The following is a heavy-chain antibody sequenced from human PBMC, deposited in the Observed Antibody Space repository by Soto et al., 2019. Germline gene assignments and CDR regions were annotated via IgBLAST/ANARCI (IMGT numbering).Heavy chain of an antibody. CDR2: VYPDDSDI. Sequence: EVQLVQSGAEVKKPGESPKISCKGSGYSFGNFWIAWVRQMPGKGLEWMGIVYPDDSDIRYSPSFQGQVTISADKSVSPAYLHLSTLRASDTAIYYCAKTLVGGGALDIWGQGTVVTVSS. CDR3: AKTLVGGGALDI. V-gene: IGHV5-51*01. D-gene: IGHD1-26*01. CDR1: GYSFGNFW. J-gene: IGHJ3*02.